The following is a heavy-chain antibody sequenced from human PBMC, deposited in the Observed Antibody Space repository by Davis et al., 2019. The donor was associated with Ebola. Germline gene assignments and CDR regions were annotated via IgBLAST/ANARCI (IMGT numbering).Heavy chain of an antibody. D-gene: IGHD1-26*01. CDR2: VNGGNGDT. CDR1: GYTFSGYY. V-gene: IGHV1/OR15-3*01. CDR3: ATQPRVGMVGDY. J-gene: IGHJ4*02. Sequence: AASVKVSCKASGYTFSGYYINWVRQAPGQGLECMGWVNGGNGDTHYSQKFQDRVTFTRDISTSTAYMELSSLRSEDTAVYYCATQPRVGMVGDYWGQGTLVTVSS.